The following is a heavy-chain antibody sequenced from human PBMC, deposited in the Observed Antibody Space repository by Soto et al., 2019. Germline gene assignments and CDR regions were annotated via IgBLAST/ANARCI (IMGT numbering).Heavy chain of an antibody. V-gene: IGHV3-53*01. Sequence: GGSLRLSCAASGFTVSSNYMSWVRQAPGKGLEWVSVIYSGGSTYYADSVKGRFTISRDNSKNTLYLQMNSLRAEDTAVYYCARELRAVTTLHAFDIWGQGTMVTVS. CDR1: GFTVSSNY. CDR2: IYSGGST. J-gene: IGHJ3*02. CDR3: ARELRAVTTLHAFDI. D-gene: IGHD4-17*01.